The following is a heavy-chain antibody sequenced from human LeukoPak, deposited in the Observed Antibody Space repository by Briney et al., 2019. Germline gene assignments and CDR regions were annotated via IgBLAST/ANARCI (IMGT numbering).Heavy chain of an antibody. D-gene: IGHD4-11*01. CDR1: GYAFRNYA. J-gene: IGHJ1*01. CDR2: ISPHNGGT. V-gene: IGHV1-18*01. CDR3: VRVWDYSPRGRLYF. Sequence: ASVKVSCKGFGYAFRNYAVVWVRQTPRQGLEWMGWISPHNGGTQYSQNLQGRITMTIDAPTSTAYMELRSLTSDDTAMYYCVRVWDYSPRGRLYFWGQGTLVSVSS.